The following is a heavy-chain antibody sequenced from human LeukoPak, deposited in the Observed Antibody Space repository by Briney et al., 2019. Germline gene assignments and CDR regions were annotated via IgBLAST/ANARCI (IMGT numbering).Heavy chain of an antibody. D-gene: IGHD2/OR15-2a*01. V-gene: IGHV3-33*01. CDR2: IWYDGSNK. J-gene: IGHJ4*02. CDR3: AREGPRGNSQFDY. CDR1: GFIFNSYG. Sequence: GGSLRLSCAASGFIFNSYGMHWVRQAPGKGLEWVALIWYDGSNKYYTDSVKGRFTISRDNSKNTLYLEMNSLRAEDTAVYYCAREGPRGNSQFDYWGQGTLVTVSS.